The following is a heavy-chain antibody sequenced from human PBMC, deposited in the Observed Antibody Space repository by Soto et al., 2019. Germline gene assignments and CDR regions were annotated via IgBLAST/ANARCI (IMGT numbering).Heavy chain of an antibody. Sequence: GGSLRLSCAASGFTFSSYSMNWVRQAPGKGLEWVSSISSSSSYIYYVDSVKGRFTISRDNAKNSLYLQMNSLRAEDTAVYYCASPLLVDSSGYYDYFDYWGQGTLVTVSS. CDR3: ASPLLVDSSGYYDYFDY. CDR1: GFTFSSYS. V-gene: IGHV3-21*01. CDR2: ISSSSSYI. J-gene: IGHJ4*02. D-gene: IGHD3-22*01.